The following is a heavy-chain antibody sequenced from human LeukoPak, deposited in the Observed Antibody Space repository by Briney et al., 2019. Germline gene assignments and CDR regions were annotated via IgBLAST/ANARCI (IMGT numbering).Heavy chain of an antibody. V-gene: IGHV3-48*01. CDR3: ATSSGWSFDY. J-gene: IGHJ4*02. Sequence: GGSLRLSCAASGFTFSSYSMNWVRQAPGKGLEWVSYISSSSSTIYYADSVKGRFIISRDNAKNSLYLQMNSLRAEDTAVYYCATSSGWSFDYWGQGTLVTVSS. D-gene: IGHD6-19*01. CDR1: GFTFSSYS. CDR2: ISSSSSTI.